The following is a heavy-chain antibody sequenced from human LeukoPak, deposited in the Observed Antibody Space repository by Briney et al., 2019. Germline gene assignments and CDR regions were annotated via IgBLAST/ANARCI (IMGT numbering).Heavy chain of an antibody. V-gene: IGHV4-4*07. CDR2: IYTSGRT. CDR1: GGSISSYY. D-gene: IGHD3-3*01. CDR3: ARVYHYDFWSTDYYYYMDV. J-gene: IGHJ6*03. Sequence: PSETLSLTCTVSGGSISSYYWSWIRQPAGKGLEWIGRIYTSGRTNYNPSLKSRFTMSVDTSKNQFSLKLSSVTAADTAVYYCARVYHYDFWSTDYYYYMDVWGKGTTVTVSS.